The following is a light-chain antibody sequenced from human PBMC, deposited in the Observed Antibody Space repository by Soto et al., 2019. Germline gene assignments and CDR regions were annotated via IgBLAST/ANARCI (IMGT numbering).Light chain of an antibody. CDR2: AAS. CDR3: QQGDSFPIT. CDR1: QSISSS. Sequence: DIQMTQSPSSVSASVGDRVTITCRASQSISSSLAWYQQKPGTVPKLLIYAASSLQSGVPSRFSCSGACTEFTLSITSLQPEDFGTYYCQQGDSFPITFGQGTRLEIK. V-gene: IGKV1-12*01. J-gene: IGKJ5*01.